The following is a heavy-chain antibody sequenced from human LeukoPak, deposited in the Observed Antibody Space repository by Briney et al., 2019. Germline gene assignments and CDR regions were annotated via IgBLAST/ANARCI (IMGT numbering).Heavy chain of an antibody. CDR2: INWNGGST. Sequence: PGGSLRLSCAASGFTFDDYGMSWVRQAPGKGLEWVSGINWNGGSTGYADSVKGRFTISRDNAKNSLYLQVNSLRAEDTALYYCARTITGYRPYYYYYMDVWGKGTTVTVSS. CDR1: GFTFDDYG. J-gene: IGHJ6*03. D-gene: IGHD1-20*01. CDR3: ARTITGYRPYYYYYMDV. V-gene: IGHV3-20*04.